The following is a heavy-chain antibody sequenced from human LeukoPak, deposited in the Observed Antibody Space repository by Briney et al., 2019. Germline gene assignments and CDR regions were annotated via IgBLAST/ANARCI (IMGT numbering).Heavy chain of an antibody. Sequence: GGSLRLSCAASGFTFSSYGMSWVRQAPGKGLEWVSAIRGGGTSEFYADSVKGRFRISRDNSKDTLFLQVNSLRAEDTAVYYCARDPNGDYIGAFDMWGPGTMVTVSS. CDR3: ARDPNGDYIGAFDM. J-gene: IGHJ3*02. CDR2: IRGGGTSE. CDR1: GFTFSSYG. V-gene: IGHV3-23*01. D-gene: IGHD4-17*01.